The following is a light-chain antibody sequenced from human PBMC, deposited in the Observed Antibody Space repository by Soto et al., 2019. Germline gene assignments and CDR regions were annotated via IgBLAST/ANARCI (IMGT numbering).Light chain of an antibody. Sequence: EIVMTQSPATLSVSPGDRATLSCSASQSVSSSLAWYQQIPGQAPSLLIYDASTRATGIPARFGGSGSGTEFTLPISSLQSEDFAVYYCQQYNNWPPLTFGGGTKVELK. CDR3: QQYNNWPPLT. J-gene: IGKJ4*01. V-gene: IGKV3-15*01. CDR2: DAS. CDR1: QSVSSS.